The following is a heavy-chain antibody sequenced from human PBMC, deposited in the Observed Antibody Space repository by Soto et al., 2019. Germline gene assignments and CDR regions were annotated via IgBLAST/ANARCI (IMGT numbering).Heavy chain of an antibody. Sequence: QLQLQESGPGLVKPSETLSLICTVSGGSISSSRYRWGWVRQPPGKGLEWIGTIYYSGSTHYNPSLKSRVTISVDTSKSQFSLRLNSVIAADAAVYYCATVDGLGVVTPFMDYWGQGTLVTVSS. V-gene: IGHV4-39*01. D-gene: IGHD3-3*01. J-gene: IGHJ4*02. CDR1: GGSISSSRYR. CDR3: ATVDGLGVVTPFMDY. CDR2: IYYSGST.